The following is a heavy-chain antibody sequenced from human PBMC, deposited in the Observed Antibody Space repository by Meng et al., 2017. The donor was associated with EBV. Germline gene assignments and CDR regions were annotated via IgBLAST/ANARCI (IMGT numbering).Heavy chain of an antibody. Sequence: QVQLVQSGAEVKKPGSSVNVSCKTSGGTFRSDAVSWVRQDPGQGLEWMGGLIPMSDAPHYAQKFQGRVTMTADESTNTHYMDLSGLRFEDTAVYYCASESGRGFTPNYWGQGTLVTVSS. D-gene: IGHD3-10*01. CDR2: LIPMSDAP. J-gene: IGHJ4*02. CDR3: ASESGRGFTPNY. CDR1: GGTFRSDA. V-gene: IGHV1-69*01.